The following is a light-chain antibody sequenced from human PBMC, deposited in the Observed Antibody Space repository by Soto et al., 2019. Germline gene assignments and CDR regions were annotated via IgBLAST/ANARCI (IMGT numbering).Light chain of an antibody. CDR1: QGIRSY. J-gene: IGKJ1*01. CDR3: QQYYSYTRA. Sequence: AIRMTQSPSSLSASTGDRFTISCRASQGIRSYLAWYQKKQGKAPKLLIYAASTLQSGVPSRFSGSGSGTDLTITINYLKHEDFETYYCQQYYSYTRAFGHGTKVDIK. V-gene: IGKV1-8*01. CDR2: AAS.